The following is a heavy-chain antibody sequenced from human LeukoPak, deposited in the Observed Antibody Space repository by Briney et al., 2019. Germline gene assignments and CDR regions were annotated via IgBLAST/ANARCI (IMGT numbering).Heavy chain of an antibody. CDR2: ISAYNGNT. D-gene: IGHD3-10*01. Sequence: GASVKVSCKASGYTFTSYGISWVRQAPGQGLEWMGWISAYNGNTNYAQKLQGRVTMTTDTSTSTAYMELRSLRSDDTAVYYCAKDRIYQFSPNGWGAFDVSGQGTMVTVSS. CDR3: AKDRIYQFSPNGWGAFDV. J-gene: IGHJ3*01. V-gene: IGHV1-18*01. CDR1: GYTFTSYG.